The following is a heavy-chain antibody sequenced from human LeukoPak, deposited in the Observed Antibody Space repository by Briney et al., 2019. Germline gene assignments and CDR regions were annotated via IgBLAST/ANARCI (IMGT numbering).Heavy chain of an antibody. Sequence: SETLSLTCAVYGGSFSGYYWSWIRQPPGRGLEWIGEINHSGSTNYNPSLKSRVTISVDTSKNQFSLKLSSVTAADTAVYYCARGLVGTTWYYYYMDVWGKGTTVTVSS. CDR2: INHSGST. CDR1: GGSFSGYY. V-gene: IGHV4-34*01. CDR3: ARGLVGTTWYYYYMDV. D-gene: IGHD1-26*01. J-gene: IGHJ6*03.